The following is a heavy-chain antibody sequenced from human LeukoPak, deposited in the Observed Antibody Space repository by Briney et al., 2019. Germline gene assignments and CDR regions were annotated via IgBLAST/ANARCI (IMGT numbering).Heavy chain of an antibody. J-gene: IGHJ4*02. Sequence: PGGSLRLSCSPSGFIFSNYAMHWVRQAPGKGLQYVSAISSDGVSTYYADSVKGRFTISRDNSKNTLYLQMSSLRAEDTAVYYCVKDKYRGYDSPFDYWGQGTLVTVS. V-gene: IGHV3-64D*06. D-gene: IGHD5-12*01. CDR1: GFIFSNYA. CDR2: ISSDGVST. CDR3: VKDKYRGYDSPFDY.